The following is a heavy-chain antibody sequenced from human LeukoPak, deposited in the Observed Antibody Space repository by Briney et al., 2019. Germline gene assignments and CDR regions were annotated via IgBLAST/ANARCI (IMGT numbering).Heavy chain of an antibody. CDR1: GFTFSSYW. Sequence: TGGSLRLSCAASGFTFSSYWMSWVRQAPGKGLEWVANIKQDGSEKYYVDSVKGRFTISRDNAKNSLYLQVNSLRAEDTAVYYCARGREGSSRRYFDYWGQGTLVTVSS. J-gene: IGHJ4*02. CDR3: ARGREGSSRRYFDY. D-gene: IGHD6-13*01. V-gene: IGHV3-7*01. CDR2: IKQDGSEK.